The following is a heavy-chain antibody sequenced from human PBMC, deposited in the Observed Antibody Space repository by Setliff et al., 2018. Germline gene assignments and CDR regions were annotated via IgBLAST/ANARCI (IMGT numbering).Heavy chain of an antibody. V-gene: IGHV3-30*18. Sequence: GGSLRLSCAASGFTFSNSDMNWVRQAPGKGLEWVAVISYDGSNRYYADSVKGRFTISRDNSNNTLYLQMNSLRADDTATYYCAKDDQIRGHNLDYWGQGTLVTVSS. CDR1: GFTFSNSD. J-gene: IGHJ4*02. CDR3: AKDDQIRGHNLDY. D-gene: IGHD3-10*01. CDR2: ISYDGSNR.